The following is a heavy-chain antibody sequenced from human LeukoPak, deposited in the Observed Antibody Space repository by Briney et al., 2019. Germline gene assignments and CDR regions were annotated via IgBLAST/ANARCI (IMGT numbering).Heavy chain of an antibody. Sequence: GGSLRLSCTASGFTFGDYAMSWVRQAPGKGLEWVGFIRSKAYGGTTEYAASVKGRFTISRDDSKSIAYLQMNSLKTEDTAVYYCTINHPGLTTRDYWGQGTLVTVSS. V-gene: IGHV3-49*04. J-gene: IGHJ4*02. CDR2: IRSKAYGGTT. CDR1: GFTFGDYA. CDR3: TINHPGLTTRDY. D-gene: IGHD1-14*01.